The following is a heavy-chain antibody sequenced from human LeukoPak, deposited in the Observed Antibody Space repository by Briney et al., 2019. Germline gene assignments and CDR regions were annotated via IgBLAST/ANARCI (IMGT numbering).Heavy chain of an antibody. CDR2: ISGSGGST. CDR1: VFTFSSYA. D-gene: IGHD6-19*01. Sequence: GRSLRLSCAPSVFTFSSYAMSWVRQAPGKGVEWVSAISGSGGSTYYAASVKGPFTISRDNSKNTLYLQMNSLRAEDTAVYYCAKEVSDSSGWNFDYWGQGTLVTVSS. CDR3: AKEVSDSSGWNFDY. J-gene: IGHJ4*02. V-gene: IGHV3-23*01.